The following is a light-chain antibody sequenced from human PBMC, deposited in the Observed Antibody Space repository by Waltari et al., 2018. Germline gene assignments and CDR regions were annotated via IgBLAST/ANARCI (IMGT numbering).Light chain of an antibody. CDR2: GAS. CDR1: QGISNS. CDR3: QQYYFTPYT. V-gene: IGKV1-NL1*01. Sequence: DIQMTQSPSSLSASVGDRVTITCRASQGISNSLAWYQQKPGKAPKLLLYGASRLESGVPPRFSGSGSGTDYTLTISSLQPDDFATYYCQQYYFTPYTFCQGTKLDIK. J-gene: IGKJ2*01.